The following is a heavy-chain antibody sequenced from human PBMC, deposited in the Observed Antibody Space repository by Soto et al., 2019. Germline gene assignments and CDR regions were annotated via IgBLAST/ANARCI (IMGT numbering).Heavy chain of an antibody. Sequence: ASVKVSCKASGGTFSSYTISWVRQAPGQGLEWMGRIIPILGIANYAQKFQGRVTITADKSTSTAYMELSSLRSEDTAVYYCARTPRSTVTKGGDAFDIWGQGTMVTVSS. CDR3: ARTPRSTVTKGGDAFDI. J-gene: IGHJ3*02. D-gene: IGHD4-17*01. CDR1: GGTFSSYT. CDR2: IIPILGIA. V-gene: IGHV1-69*02.